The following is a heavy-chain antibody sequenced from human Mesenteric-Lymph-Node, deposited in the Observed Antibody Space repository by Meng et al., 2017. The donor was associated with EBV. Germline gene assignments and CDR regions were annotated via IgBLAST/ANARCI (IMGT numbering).Heavy chain of an antibody. CDR3: AGGREETSTPDFDY. CDR2: IIPMFGTP. CDR1: GDTFSTHA. Sequence: QVQLVQAGAEVKKAGSSGKVSCKASGDTFSTHAINWVRQAPGQGLEWMGGIIPMFGTPTYSQKFQARVTITAHESPTTAYMELSSLRFEDTAVYYCAGGREETSTPDFDYWGQGTLVTVSS. V-gene: IGHV1-69*01. D-gene: IGHD3-16*01. J-gene: IGHJ4*02.